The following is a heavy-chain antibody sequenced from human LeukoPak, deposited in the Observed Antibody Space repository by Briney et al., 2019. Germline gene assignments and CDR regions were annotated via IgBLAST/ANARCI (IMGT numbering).Heavy chain of an antibody. D-gene: IGHD2-15*01. V-gene: IGHV3-23*01. CDR2: ISNNGGYT. CDR1: GFTFSSSA. Sequence: GGSLRLSCAASGFTFSSSAMSWVRQAPGKGLEWVPAISNNGGYTYYADSVQGRFTISRDNSESTLCLQMNSLRAEDTAVYYCAKQLGYCSDGSCYFPYWGQGTLVTVSS. CDR3: AKQLGYCSDGSCYFPY. J-gene: IGHJ4*02.